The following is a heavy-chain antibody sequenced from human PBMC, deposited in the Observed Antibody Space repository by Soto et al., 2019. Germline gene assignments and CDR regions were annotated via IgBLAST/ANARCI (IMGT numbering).Heavy chain of an antibody. J-gene: IGHJ3*02. D-gene: IGHD3-22*01. CDR2: INPSGGST. CDR1: GYTFTSYY. V-gene: IGHV1-46*01. CDR3: ARARTRAYYYDSSGPNDAFDI. Sequence: ASVKVSCKASGYTFTSYYMHWVRQAPGQGLEWMGIINPSGGSTSYAQKFQGRVTMTRDTSTSTVYMELSSLRSEDKAVYYCARARTRAYYYDSSGPNDAFDIWGQGTMVTVSS.